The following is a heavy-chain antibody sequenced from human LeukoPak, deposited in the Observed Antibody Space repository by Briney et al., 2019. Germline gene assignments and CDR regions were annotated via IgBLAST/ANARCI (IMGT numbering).Heavy chain of an antibody. CDR2: VCVTGDT. D-gene: IGHD2-2*01. J-gene: IGHJ4*02. CDR3: AKGSSCSSIRCQYYYHS. CDR1: GFTFSSFD. V-gene: IGHV3-23*01. Sequence: GGSLRLFYGASGFTFSSFDVMGVPDARGKGLEDGSGVCVTGDTFYAGSVKGRFTISRDNSKNTMHLQMSSLSTEDTAVYYCAKGSSCSSIRCQYYYHSWGQGTLVTVSS.